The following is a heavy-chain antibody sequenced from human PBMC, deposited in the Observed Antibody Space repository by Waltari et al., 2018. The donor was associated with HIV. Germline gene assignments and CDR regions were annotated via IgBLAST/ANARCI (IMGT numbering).Heavy chain of an antibody. J-gene: IGHJ4*02. CDR3: AGRLLWFGESARYFDY. CDR1: GGSFRGYY. D-gene: IGHD3-10*01. Sequence: QVQLQQWGAGLLKPSETLSLTCAVYGGSFRGYYWSWIRQPPGKGLEWIGEINHSGSTNYNPSLKSRVTISVDTSKNQFSLKLSSVTAADTAVYYCAGRLLWFGESARYFDYWGQGTLVTVSS. V-gene: IGHV4-34*01. CDR2: INHSGST.